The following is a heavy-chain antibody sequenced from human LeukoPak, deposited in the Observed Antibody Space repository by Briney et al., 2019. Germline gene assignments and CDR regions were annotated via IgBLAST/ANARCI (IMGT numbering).Heavy chain of an antibody. CDR2: IIPILGIA. Sequence: SVKASCKASGGTFSSYAISWVRQAPGQGLEWMGRIIPILGIANYAQKFQGRVTITADKSTSTAYMELSSLRSEDTAVYYCAREAGDFEYYFDYWGQGTLVTVSS. J-gene: IGHJ4*02. CDR1: GGTFSSYA. V-gene: IGHV1-69*04. CDR3: AREAGDFEYYFDY. D-gene: IGHD3-9*01.